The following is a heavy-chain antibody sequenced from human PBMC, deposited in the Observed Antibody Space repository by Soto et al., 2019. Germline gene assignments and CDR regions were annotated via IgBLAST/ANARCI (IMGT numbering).Heavy chain of an antibody. CDR3: AREREATFYSSSSFDY. CDR2: ISSSSSTI. CDR1: GFTFSSYS. V-gene: IGHV3-48*02. D-gene: IGHD6-6*01. Sequence: GGSLRLSCAASGFTFSSYSMNWVRQAPGKGLEWVSYISSSSSTIYYADSVKGRFTISRDNAKNSLYLQMNSLRDEDTAGYYCAREREATFYSSSSFDYWGQGTLVTVSS. J-gene: IGHJ4*02.